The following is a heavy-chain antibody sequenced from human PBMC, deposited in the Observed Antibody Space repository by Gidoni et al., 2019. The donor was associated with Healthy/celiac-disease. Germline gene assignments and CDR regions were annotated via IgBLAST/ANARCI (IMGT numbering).Heavy chain of an antibody. D-gene: IGHD1-26*01. CDR1: GFTFRSYW. J-gene: IGHJ3*02. Sequence: EVQLVESGGGLVQPGGSLRLPWAASGFTFRSYWLHWVRQAPGKGLVWVSRINSDGRSTSYADSVKGRFTISRDNAKNTLYLQMNSLRAEDTAVYYCARGGSGSLEDAFDIWGQGTMVTVSS. CDR2: INSDGRST. V-gene: IGHV3-74*01. CDR3: ARGGSGSLEDAFDI.